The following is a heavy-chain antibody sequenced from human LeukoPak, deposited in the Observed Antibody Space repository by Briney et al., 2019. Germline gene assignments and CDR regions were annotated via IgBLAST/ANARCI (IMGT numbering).Heavy chain of an antibody. CDR1: GFTFSSYE. Sequence: GGSLRLSCVASGFTFSSYEMNWVRQAPGKGLEWLSYIGSSDSATHYADSVKGRFTISRDNSKNTLYLQMNSLRAEDTAVYYCAKNNRGYSYGWDYYMDVWGKGTTVTVSS. CDR3: AKNNRGYSYGWDYYMDV. CDR2: IGSSDSAT. J-gene: IGHJ6*03. V-gene: IGHV3-48*03. D-gene: IGHD5-18*01.